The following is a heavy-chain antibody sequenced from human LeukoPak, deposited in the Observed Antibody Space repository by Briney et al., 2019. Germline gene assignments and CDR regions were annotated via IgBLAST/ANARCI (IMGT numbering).Heavy chain of an antibody. CDR2: ISSSGSTT. D-gene: IGHD2-8*01. Sequence: GGSLRLSCAASGFIFSDYYMSWIRQAPGKGLEWVSSISSSGSTTYYADSVKGRFTISRDNAKNSLYLQMNSLRAEDTAVYYCARVGSCTNGVCYNPFDYWGQGTLVTVSS. CDR3: ARVGSCTNGVCYNPFDY. CDR1: GFIFSDYY. J-gene: IGHJ4*02. V-gene: IGHV3-11*04.